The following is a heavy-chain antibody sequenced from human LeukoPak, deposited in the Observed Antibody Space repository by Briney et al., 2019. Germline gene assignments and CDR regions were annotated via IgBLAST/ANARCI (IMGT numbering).Heavy chain of an antibody. CDR2: INPNSGGT. V-gene: IGHV1-2*02. D-gene: IGHD2-2*01. CDR3: ARDVPAATYYYYYYGMDV. J-gene: IGHJ6*02. Sequence: ASVKVSCKASGYTFTGYYMHWARQAPGQGLEWMGWINPNSGGTNYAQKFQGRVTMTRDTSISTAYMELSRLRSDDTAVYYCARDVPAATYYYYYYGMDVWGQGTTVTVSS. CDR1: GYTFTGYY.